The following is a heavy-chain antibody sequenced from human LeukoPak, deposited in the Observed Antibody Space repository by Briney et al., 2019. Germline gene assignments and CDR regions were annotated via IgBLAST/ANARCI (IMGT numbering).Heavy chain of an antibody. Sequence: GGALRLSCAASGFTFSNYAMSWVRQAPGKGLEWVSAFSGSGGSTYYADSVKGRFTISRDNSKNTLYLQMNSLRAEDTAVYFCATSGLSRFGFWGQGTLVTVSS. V-gene: IGHV3-23*01. CDR2: FSGSGGST. J-gene: IGHJ4*02. D-gene: IGHD2/OR15-2a*01. CDR1: GFTFSNYA. CDR3: ATSGLSRFGF.